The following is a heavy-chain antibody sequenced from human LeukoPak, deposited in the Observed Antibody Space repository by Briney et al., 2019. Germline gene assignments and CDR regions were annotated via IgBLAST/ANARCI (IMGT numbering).Heavy chain of an antibody. Sequence: PSETLSLTCTVSAYSISSGYCWGWIRQPPGKGLEWIGDIYRNGNTYYNPSLKSRVTISVDTSKNQFSLRLSSVTAADTAVYYCARRLVGDNTFDYWGQGTLVTVSS. CDR2: IYRNGNT. J-gene: IGHJ4*02. D-gene: IGHD3-3*01. V-gene: IGHV4-38-2*02. CDR3: ARRLVGDNTFDY. CDR1: AYSISSGYC.